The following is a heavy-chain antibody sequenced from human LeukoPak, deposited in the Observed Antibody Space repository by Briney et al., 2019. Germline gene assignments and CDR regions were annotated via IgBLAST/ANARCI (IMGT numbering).Heavy chain of an antibody. J-gene: IGHJ6*02. V-gene: IGHV4-31*03. Sequence: SETLSLTCTVSGGSISSGGYYWSWIRQHPGKGLEWIGYIYYSGSTYYNPSLKSRVTISVDTSKNQFSLKLSSVTAADTAVYYCARGHDSTTPIAGYYYYYGMDVWGQGTTVTVSS. CDR1: GGSISSGGYY. CDR3: ARGHDSTTPIAGYYYYYGMDV. D-gene: IGHD2/OR15-2a*01. CDR2: IYYSGST.